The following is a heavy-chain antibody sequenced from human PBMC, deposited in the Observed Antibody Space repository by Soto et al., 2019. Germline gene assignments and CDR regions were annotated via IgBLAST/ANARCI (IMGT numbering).Heavy chain of an antibody. CDR1: GHTFTSYG. CDR3: ARTYGNSWYSP. Sequence: GASVKVSCKASGHTFTSYGITWVRHAPGQRLEWMGWISTYNGNANYAQNLQGRVTMTTDTSTNTAYMVLRSLRSDDTAVYYCARTYGNSWYSPWGQGTLVSLSS. D-gene: IGHD2-2*02. CDR2: ISTYNGNA. V-gene: IGHV1-18*01. J-gene: IGHJ5*02.